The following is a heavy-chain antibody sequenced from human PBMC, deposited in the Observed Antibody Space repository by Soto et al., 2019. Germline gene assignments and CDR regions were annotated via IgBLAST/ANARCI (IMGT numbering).Heavy chain of an antibody. V-gene: IGHV4-4*02. D-gene: IGHD1-26*01. J-gene: IGHJ4*02. Sequence: QVQLQESGPGLVKPSGTLSLTCAVSGSSISGNTWWSWVCQPPGKGLEWIGEIYHSGSTNYNPSLKSRVTISVDKSKNQFSLRLSSVTAADTAVYYCARVDANTGSQLRWSKFDYWGQGTLVTVSS. CDR3: ARVDANTGSQLRWSKFDY. CDR2: IYHSGST. CDR1: GSSISGNTW.